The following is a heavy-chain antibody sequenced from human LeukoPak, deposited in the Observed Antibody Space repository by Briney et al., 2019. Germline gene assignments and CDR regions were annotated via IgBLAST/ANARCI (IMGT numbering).Heavy chain of an antibody. CDR3: AKQRRDGYNYFDY. CDR2: IYYSEST. D-gene: IGHD5-24*01. V-gene: IGHV4-39*01. J-gene: IGHJ4*02. CDR1: GGSISSSRYY. Sequence: SETLSLTCTVSGGSISSSRYYRGWIRHPPGKGLEWIGNIYYSESTYYNPSLKSRVTISVDTSKNQFSLKLSSVTAADTAVYYCAKQRRDGYNYFDYWGQGTLVTVSS.